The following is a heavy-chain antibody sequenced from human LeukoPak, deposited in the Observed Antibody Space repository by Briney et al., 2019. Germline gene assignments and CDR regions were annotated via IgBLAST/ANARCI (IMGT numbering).Heavy chain of an antibody. D-gene: IGHD2-2*02. J-gene: IGHJ1*01. Sequence: PGGSLRLSCAASGFTFSSYWMSWVRQAPGKGLEWVANIKQDGSEKYYVDSVKGRFTISRDNAKNSLYLQMNSLRAEDTAVYYCAKDKLDYCSSTSCYTLEYFQHWGQGTLVTVSS. CDR2: IKQDGSEK. V-gene: IGHV3-7*03. CDR3: AKDKLDYCSSTSCYTLEYFQH. CDR1: GFTFSSYW.